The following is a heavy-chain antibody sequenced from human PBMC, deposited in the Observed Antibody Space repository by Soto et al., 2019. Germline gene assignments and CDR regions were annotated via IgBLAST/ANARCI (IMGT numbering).Heavy chain of an antibody. CDR3: ATSSGALAASFPYYFDY. D-gene: IGHD6-19*01. CDR1: GFRFSDHY. CDR2: ISSGSSTI. Sequence: QVQLVESGGGLVKPGGSLRLSCAAAGFRFSDHYMTWIRQAPGKGLEWVSYISSGSSTIYYAHSVQGRFTISRDNAKNSLNLQMNSLRAEDTAVYYCATSSGALAASFPYYFDYWGHGTLVTVSS. J-gene: IGHJ4*01. V-gene: IGHV3-11*01.